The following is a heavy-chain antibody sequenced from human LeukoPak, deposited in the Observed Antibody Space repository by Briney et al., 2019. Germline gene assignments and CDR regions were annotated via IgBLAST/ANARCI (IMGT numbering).Heavy chain of an antibody. CDR1: GFIFGDYY. V-gene: IGHV3-11*04. D-gene: IGHD2-2*01. Sequence: GGSLRLSCAASGFIFGDYYMSWIRQSPGKGLEWLSYISSSGSTIHYGDPVKGRFTISRDNAKYSLYLQMISLRAEDTAVYYCARLNVPADEYYFDYWGQGTLVTVSS. J-gene: IGHJ4*02. CDR3: ARLNVPADEYYFDY. CDR2: ISSSGSTI.